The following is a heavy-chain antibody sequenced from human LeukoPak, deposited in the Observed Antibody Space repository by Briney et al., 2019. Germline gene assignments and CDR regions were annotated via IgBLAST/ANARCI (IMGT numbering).Heavy chain of an antibody. J-gene: IGHJ3*02. CDR2: IYSSGST. V-gene: IGHV4-39*07. Sequence: PSETLSLSCRVSGCSINSGSNYWGWIRQPLGKTLEWIGSIYSSGSTYYNPSLKSRVIIMIDTPKNHFSLTLSSVTAADTAVYYCARSDGYGLVGIWGQGTMVTVSS. CDR1: GCSINSGSNY. D-gene: IGHD5-18*01. CDR3: ARSDGYGLVGI.